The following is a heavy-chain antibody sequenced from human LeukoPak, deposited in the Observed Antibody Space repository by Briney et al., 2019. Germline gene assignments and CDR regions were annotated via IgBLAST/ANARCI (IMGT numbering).Heavy chain of an antibody. Sequence: PSETLSLTCTVSGGSISSSSYYWSWIRQPPGKGLEWIGYIYYSGSTNYNPSLKSRVTMSVDTSKNQFSLKLSSVAAADTAVYYCARDAMDGGNFDFWGQGTLVTVSS. D-gene: IGHD4-23*01. CDR3: ARDAMDGGNFDF. J-gene: IGHJ4*02. V-gene: IGHV4-61*01. CDR2: IYYSGST. CDR1: GGSISSSSYY.